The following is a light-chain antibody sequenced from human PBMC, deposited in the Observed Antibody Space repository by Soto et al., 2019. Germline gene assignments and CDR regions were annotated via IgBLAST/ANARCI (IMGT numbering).Light chain of an antibody. V-gene: IGKV1-5*03. J-gene: IGKJ1*01. CDR1: QSISSW. CDR3: QQYNNYSGT. Sequence: DPQMTQSPSTLSASVGDRVTITCRASQSISSWLAWYQQKPGKAPKLLIYKASSLESGVPSRFSGSGSGTEFTLTISSLQPDDFATYYCQQYNNYSGTFGQGTKVEIK. CDR2: KAS.